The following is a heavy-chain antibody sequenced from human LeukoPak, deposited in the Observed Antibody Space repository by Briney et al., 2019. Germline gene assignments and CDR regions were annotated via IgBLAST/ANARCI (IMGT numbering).Heavy chain of an antibody. J-gene: IGHJ5*02. CDR2: ISSSSSYI. D-gene: IGHD6-13*01. Sequence: GGSLRLSCAASGFTFSSYSMNWVRQAPGKGLEWVSSISSSSSYIYYADSVKGRFTISRDNAKNSLYLQMNSLRAEDTAVYYCARSGYSTSWYRVWFDPWGQGTLVTVSS. CDR3: ARSGYSTSWYRVWFDP. V-gene: IGHV3-21*01. CDR1: GFTFSSYS.